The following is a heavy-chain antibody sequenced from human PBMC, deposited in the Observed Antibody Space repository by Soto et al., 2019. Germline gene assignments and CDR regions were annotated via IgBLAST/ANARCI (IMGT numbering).Heavy chain of an antibody. CDR1: GYSFTSYW. V-gene: IGHV5-51*01. D-gene: IGHD6-6*01. Sequence: PGESLKISCKGSGYSFTSYWIGWVRQMPGKGLEWMGIIYPGDSDTRYSPSFQGQVTISADKSISTAYLQWSSLKASDTAMYYCARHRPGEYSSSSEISYYYYYMDVWGKGTTVTVSS. CDR2: IYPGDSDT. J-gene: IGHJ6*03. CDR3: ARHRPGEYSSSSEISYYYYYMDV.